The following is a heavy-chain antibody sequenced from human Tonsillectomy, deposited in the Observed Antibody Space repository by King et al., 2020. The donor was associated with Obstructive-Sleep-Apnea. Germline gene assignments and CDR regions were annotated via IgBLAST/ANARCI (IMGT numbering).Heavy chain of an antibody. D-gene: IGHD3-10*01. J-gene: IGHJ4*02. Sequence: GGLVQPGGSLILSCAASGFMFRTYAMNWVRQTPGKGLEWVSGISGGGVSTNYADSVKGRFTISRDNSNNTLYLQMNSLRAEDTAIYYCAKDFAGGIIDSWGQGTLVTVSS. CDR2: ISGGGVST. CDR1: GFMFRTYA. CDR3: AKDFAGGIIDS. V-gene: IGHV3-23*01.